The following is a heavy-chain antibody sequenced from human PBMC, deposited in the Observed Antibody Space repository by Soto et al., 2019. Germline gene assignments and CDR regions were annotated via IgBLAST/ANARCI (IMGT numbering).Heavy chain of an antibody. Sequence: QIPLVQSGGEVKKPGASVKVSCKASGYTFTSYGISWVRQAPGQGLEWMGWISIYNGHTNYAETFQGRVTMTTDTSTSTAYMELASLRSDDTAVYYCARRFGYSTSYDSYDLDVWGKGTPLTVSS. D-gene: IGHD6-13*01. CDR3: ARRFGYSTSYDSYDLDV. CDR1: GYTFTSYG. V-gene: IGHV1-18*01. CDR2: ISIYNGHT. J-gene: IGHJ6*03.